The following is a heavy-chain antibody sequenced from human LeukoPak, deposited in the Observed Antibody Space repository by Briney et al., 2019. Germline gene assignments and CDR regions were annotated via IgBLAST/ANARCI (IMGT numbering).Heavy chain of an antibody. J-gene: IGHJ5*02. CDR3: ARGGGWRRHYYDSSGYSQENWFDP. V-gene: IGHV4-34*01. D-gene: IGHD3-22*01. CDR1: GGSFSGYY. Sequence: SETLSLTCAVYGGSFSGYYWSWIRQPPGKGLEWIGEISHSGSTNYNPSLKSRVTISVDTSKNQFSLKLSSVTAADTAVYYCARGGGWRRHYYDSSGYSQENWFDPWGQGTLVTVSS. CDR2: ISHSGST.